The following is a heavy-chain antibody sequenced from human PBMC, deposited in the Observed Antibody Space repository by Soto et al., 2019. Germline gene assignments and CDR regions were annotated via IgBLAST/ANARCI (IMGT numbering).Heavy chain of an antibody. CDR3: ARARSGYPIDL. V-gene: IGHV3-72*01. J-gene: IGHJ5*02. CDR2: IKNKDRAYTR. Sequence: GGSLRLSCAASGFTFSDHYMDWVRQAPGKGLEWVSRIKNKDRAYTREYAASVEGRFTISRDDSKNSVYLQMNSLKTEDTAMYYCARARSGYPIDLWGQGTLVTVS. CDR1: GFTFSDHY. D-gene: IGHD3-22*01.